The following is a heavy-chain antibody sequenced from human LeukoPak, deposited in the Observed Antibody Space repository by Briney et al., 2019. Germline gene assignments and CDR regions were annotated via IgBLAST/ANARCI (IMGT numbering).Heavy chain of an antibody. Sequence: PSKTLSLTCAVYGGSFSGYYWSWIRQPPGKGLEWIGEINHSGSTNYNPSLKGRVTISVDTSKNQFSLKLSSVTAADTAVYYCARGLLDTMVRGVIHYYYGMDVWGKGTTVTVSS. D-gene: IGHD3-10*01. CDR1: GGSFSGYY. J-gene: IGHJ6*04. CDR2: INHSGST. V-gene: IGHV4-34*01. CDR3: ARGLLDTMVRGVIHYYYGMDV.